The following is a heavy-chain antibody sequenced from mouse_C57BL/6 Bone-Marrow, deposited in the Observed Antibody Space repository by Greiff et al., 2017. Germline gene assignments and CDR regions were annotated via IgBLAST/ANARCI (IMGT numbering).Heavy chain of an antibody. V-gene: IGHV7-3*01. CDR3: ARSLYGSYFDY. CDR1: GFTFTDYY. J-gene: IGHJ2*01. D-gene: IGHD2-1*01. CDR2: IRNKANGYTT. Sequence: EVKLQESGGGLVQPGGSLSLSCAASGFTFTDYYMSWVRQPPGKALEWLGFIRNKANGYTTEYSASVKGRFTISRDKSQSILYLQMNALRAEDSATYYCARSLYGSYFDYWGQGTTLTVSS.